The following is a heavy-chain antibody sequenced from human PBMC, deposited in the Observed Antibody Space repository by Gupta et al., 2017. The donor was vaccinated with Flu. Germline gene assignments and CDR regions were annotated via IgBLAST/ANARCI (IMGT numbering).Heavy chain of an antibody. CDR2: ISHDGRDK. J-gene: IGHJ6*02. V-gene: IGHV3-30*18. CDR1: SSG. CDR3: AKDWRWEQVICGMNV. D-gene: IGHD3-3*01. Sequence: SSGMHWVLQAPGNGLEWLAAISHDGRDKDYADSVKGRFTFSRDNSKNTWYLQMKRLRAEDTAVYYCAKDWRWEQVICGMNVWGQGTTVTVSS.